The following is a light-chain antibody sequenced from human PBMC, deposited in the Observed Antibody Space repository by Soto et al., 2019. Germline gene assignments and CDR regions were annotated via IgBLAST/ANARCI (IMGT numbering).Light chain of an antibody. Sequence: EIVLTQSPGTLSLSPGERATLSCRASQTVSNNYLAWYQQKPGQAPRLLIYGASSRATGIPDRFSGNGSGTDFTLSIVRLAAEDSAVYYCQRYRSSSWMVGEGTKVEIK. CDR2: GAS. J-gene: IGKJ1*01. V-gene: IGKV3-20*01. CDR3: QRYRSSSWM. CDR1: QTVSNNY.